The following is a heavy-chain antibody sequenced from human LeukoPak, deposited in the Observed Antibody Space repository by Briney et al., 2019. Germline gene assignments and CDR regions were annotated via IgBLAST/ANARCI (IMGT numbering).Heavy chain of an antibody. Sequence: PGGSLRLSCAASGFTFSSHALTWVRQAPGKGLEWVSAISVSGDATYYVDSVKGRFTISRDNSKNTVYLQLNSLRPEDTALYYCARLKKPTGPYYGMDVWGQGTTVTVSS. CDR1: GFTFSSHA. V-gene: IGHV3-23*01. J-gene: IGHJ6*02. CDR3: ARLKKPTGPYYGMDV. CDR2: ISVSGDAT. D-gene: IGHD3-10*01.